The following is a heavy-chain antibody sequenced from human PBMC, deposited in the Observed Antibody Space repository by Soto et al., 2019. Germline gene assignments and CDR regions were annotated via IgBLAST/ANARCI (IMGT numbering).Heavy chain of an antibody. Sequence: GGSLRLSCAASGFTFSSYGVHWVRQAPGKGLEWVAVISSGGSTIYYADPVKGRFTISRDNAKNSLYLQMNSLRDEDTAVYYCARESGYSGYDLYYYYGMDVWGQGTTVTVSS. J-gene: IGHJ6*02. CDR1: GFTFSSYG. CDR3: ARESGYSGYDLYYYYGMDV. CDR2: ISSGGSTI. V-gene: IGHV3-48*02. D-gene: IGHD5-12*01.